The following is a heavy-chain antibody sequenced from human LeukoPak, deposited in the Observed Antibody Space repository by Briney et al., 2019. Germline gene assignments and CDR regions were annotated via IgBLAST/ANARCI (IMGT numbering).Heavy chain of an antibody. V-gene: IGHV3-30*04. CDR1: GFSFNTYA. Sequence: PGGSLRLSCAASGFSFNTYAMNWVRQAPGKGLEWVAVVFSYDGSNKYYAEFVKGRFSISRDNSKNTLFLQMNSLTTEDTAVYYCARGMVGATIHFDYWGQGTLVTVSS. D-gene: IGHD1-26*01. CDR3: ARGMVGATIHFDY. J-gene: IGHJ4*02. CDR2: FSYDGSNK.